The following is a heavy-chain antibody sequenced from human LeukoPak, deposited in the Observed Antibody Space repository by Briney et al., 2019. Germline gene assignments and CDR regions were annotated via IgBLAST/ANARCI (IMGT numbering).Heavy chain of an antibody. D-gene: IGHD2-15*01. J-gene: IGHJ4*02. CDR1: GGSIGSNY. CDR3: ARVACSGGSCYHFDY. V-gene: IGHV4-59*08. Sequence: SETLSLTCTVSGGSIGSNYWTWIRQPPGKGLEYIGYIYYTGATNYNPSLKSRVTISVDTSKNQFSLRLSSVTAADTAVYYCARVACSGGSCYHFDYWGQGTLVTVSS. CDR2: IYYTGAT.